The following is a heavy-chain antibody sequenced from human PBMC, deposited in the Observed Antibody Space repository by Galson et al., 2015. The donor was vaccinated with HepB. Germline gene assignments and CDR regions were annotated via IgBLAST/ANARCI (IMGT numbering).Heavy chain of an antibody. D-gene: IGHD3-10*01. J-gene: IGHJ4*02. CDR1: GYTFTGYY. Sequence: SVKVSCKASGYTFTGYYMHWVRQAPGQGLEWMGWINPNSGGTNYAQKFQGWVTMTRDTSISTAYMELSRLRSDDTAVYYCARDGGSYYSRVKYYFDYWGQGTLVTVSS. CDR3: ARDGGSYYSRVKYYFDY. V-gene: IGHV1-2*04. CDR2: INPNSGGT.